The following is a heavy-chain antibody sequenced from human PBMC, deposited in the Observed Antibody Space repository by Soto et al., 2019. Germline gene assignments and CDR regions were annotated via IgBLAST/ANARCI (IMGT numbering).Heavy chain of an antibody. J-gene: IGHJ4*02. V-gene: IGHV1-69*12. CDR1: GGTFSSYA. D-gene: IGHD1-26*01. Sequence: QVQLVQSGAEVKKPGSSVKVSCKASGGTFSSYAISWVRQAPGQGLEWMGGIIPIFGTANYAQKFQGRVTITADESTSTAYMELSSLRSEDTAVYYCARRWALRGATTYYFDYWGQGTLVTVSS. CDR2: IIPIFGTA. CDR3: ARRWALRGATTYYFDY.